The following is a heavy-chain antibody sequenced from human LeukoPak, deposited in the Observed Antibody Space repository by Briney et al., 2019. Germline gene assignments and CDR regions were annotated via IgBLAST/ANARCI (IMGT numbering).Heavy chain of an antibody. J-gene: IGHJ1*01. CDR1: GYTFTRYG. Sequence: ASVKVSCKASGYTFTRYGMNWVRQAPGQGLEWMGWISTYNGDTEYAQKMQGRVTMTRDTSTTTAYMELRSLRSDDTAVYYCARGGDYEYFQHWGQGTLVTVSS. CDR2: ISTYNGDT. V-gene: IGHV1-18*01. D-gene: IGHD4-17*01. CDR3: ARGGDYEYFQH.